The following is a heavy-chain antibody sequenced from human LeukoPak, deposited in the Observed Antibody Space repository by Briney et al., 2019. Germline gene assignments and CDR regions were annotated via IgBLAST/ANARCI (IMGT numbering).Heavy chain of an antibody. D-gene: IGHD1-26*01. Sequence: GASVKVSCKASGYIFTNYAISWVRQAPGQGLEWMGWIDSNSGATHNAQEFQGTVTMTRDTSISTVYLELSSLNSDDTAVYYCARDVGGVRRFDPWGQGTLVTVSS. V-gene: IGHV1-2*02. CDR1: GYIFTNYA. CDR3: ARDVGGVRRFDP. CDR2: IDSNSGAT. J-gene: IGHJ5*02.